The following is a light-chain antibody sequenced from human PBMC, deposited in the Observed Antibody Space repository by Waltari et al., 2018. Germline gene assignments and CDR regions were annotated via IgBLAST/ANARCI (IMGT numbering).Light chain of an antibody. CDR2: GNS. J-gene: IGLJ1*01. V-gene: IGLV1-40*01. CDR3: QSYDTVLSAYV. CDR1: HSNTGPGFE. Sequence: QSVLTQPPSVSGAPGPRVSPPCPGSHSNTGPGFEVPWYQHLPGTAPRLLIYGNSNRPSGVPDRFSGSKSGTSGSLAITGLQAEDEADYYCQSYDTVLSAYVFGPGTTVTVL.